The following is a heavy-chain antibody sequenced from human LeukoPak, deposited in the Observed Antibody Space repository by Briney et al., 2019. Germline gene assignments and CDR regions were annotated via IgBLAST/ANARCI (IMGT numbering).Heavy chain of an antibody. V-gene: IGHV6-1*01. Sequence: SQTLSLTCAISGDSVSINRATWNWIRQSPSRGLEWLGRTYYGSGWSIEYASSVRSRITIHSDTSRNQFSLQVTSVTPEDTAVYYCARSNEVGAFDVWGQGIMVIVSS. J-gene: IGHJ3*01. CDR1: GDSVSINRAT. D-gene: IGHD1-1*01. CDR3: ARSNEVGAFDV. CDR2: TYYGSGWSI.